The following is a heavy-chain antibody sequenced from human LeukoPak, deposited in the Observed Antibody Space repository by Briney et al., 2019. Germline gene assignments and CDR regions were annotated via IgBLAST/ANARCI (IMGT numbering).Heavy chain of an antibody. D-gene: IGHD1-26*01. CDR3: ARQIVGATGLFDY. V-gene: IGHV1-3*01. CDR2: INAGNGNT. CDR1: GYTFTSYA. Sequence: GASVKVSCKASGYTFTSYAMHWVRQAPGQRLEWMGWINAGNGNTKYSQKFQGRVTITRDTSASTAYMEPSSLRSEDTAVYYCARQIVGATGLFDYWGREPWSPSPQ. J-gene: IGHJ4*02.